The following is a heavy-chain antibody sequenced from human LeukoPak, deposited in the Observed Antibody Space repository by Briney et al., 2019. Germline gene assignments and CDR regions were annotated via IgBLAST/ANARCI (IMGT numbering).Heavy chain of an antibody. D-gene: IGHD3-10*02. J-gene: IGHJ5*02. CDR2: ISGSGGST. CDR1: GFTFSSYG. Sequence: PGGSLRLSCAASGFTFSSYGMHWVRQAPGKGLEWVSAISGSGGSTYYADSVKGRFTISRDNSKNTLYLQMNSLRAEDTAVYYCAKLFGELFMGGDNWFDPWGQGTLVTVSS. V-gene: IGHV3-23*01. CDR3: AKLFGELFMGGDNWFDP.